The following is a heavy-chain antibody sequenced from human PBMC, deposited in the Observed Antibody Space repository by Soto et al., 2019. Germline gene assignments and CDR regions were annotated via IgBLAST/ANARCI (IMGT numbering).Heavy chain of an antibody. J-gene: IGHJ4*02. CDR1: GFTLSNFA. V-gene: IGHV3-23*01. CDR2: ISGSGGNT. D-gene: IGHD5-12*01. CDR3: AKGSTYSGYDTYYFDY. Sequence: SGGSLILSCAASGFTLSNFAMSWVRQAPGKGLEWVSAISGSGGNTYYADSVRGRFTISRDNSNSTLYLQMNSLRAEDTAVYYCAKGSTYSGYDTYYFDYWGQGTLVTVSS.